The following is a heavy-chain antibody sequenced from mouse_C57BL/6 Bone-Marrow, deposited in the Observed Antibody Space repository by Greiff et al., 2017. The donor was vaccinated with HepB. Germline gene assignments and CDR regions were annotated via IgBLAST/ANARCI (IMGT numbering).Heavy chain of an antibody. D-gene: IGHD3-1*01. CDR1: GFNIKDDY. Sequence: VHVKQSGAELVRPGASVKLSCTASGFNIKDDYMHWVKQRPEQGLEWIGWIDTENGDTEYASKFQGKATITADTSSNTAYLQLSSLTSEDTAVYYCTTPGLDYWGQGTTLTVSS. CDR3: TTPGLDY. CDR2: IDTENGDT. V-gene: IGHV14-4*01. J-gene: IGHJ2*01.